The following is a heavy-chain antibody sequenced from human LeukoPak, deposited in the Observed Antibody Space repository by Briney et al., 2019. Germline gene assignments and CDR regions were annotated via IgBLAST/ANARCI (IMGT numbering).Heavy chain of an antibody. Sequence: SETLSLTCTVSGGSISSYYWSWIRQPAGKGLEWIGRIYTSGSTNYNPSLKSRVTMSVDTSKNQFSLKLSSVTAADTAVYYCARCYDSSGYQLPFDPWGQGTLVTVSS. D-gene: IGHD3-22*01. CDR2: IYTSGST. V-gene: IGHV4-4*07. CDR3: ARCYDSSGYQLPFDP. J-gene: IGHJ5*02. CDR1: GGSISSYY.